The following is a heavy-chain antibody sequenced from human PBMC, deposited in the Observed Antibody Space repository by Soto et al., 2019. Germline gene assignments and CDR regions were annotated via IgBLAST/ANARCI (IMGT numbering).Heavy chain of an antibody. CDR1: GATFSRQG. CDR2: IIPMLNKV. J-gene: IGHJ4*02. CDR3: ASDKGGTRGYSGYDAFDY. D-gene: IGHD5-12*01. Sequence: QVQLVQSGAEVKRPGSAVKVSCRASGATFSRQGYAWVRQAPGQGLEWMGGIIPMLNKVNYEEKLPGRVTMTADESTTTVYMELTSLTSEDTAVYYCASDKGGTRGYSGYDAFDYWGQGTPVTVSS. V-gene: IGHV1-69*01.